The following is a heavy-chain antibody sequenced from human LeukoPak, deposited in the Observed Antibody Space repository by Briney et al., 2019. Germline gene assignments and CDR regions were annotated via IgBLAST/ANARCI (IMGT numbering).Heavy chain of an antibody. V-gene: IGHV4-39*01. D-gene: IGHD2-2*01. J-gene: IGHJ6*02. Sequence: SETLSLTCTVSGGSISSSSYYWGWIRQPPGKGLEWIGSIYYSGGTYYNPSLKSRVTISVDTSKNQFSLKLSSVTAADTAVYYCARTKVHCSSTSCYVRGAYYYYGMDVWGQGTTVTVSS. CDR3: ARTKVHCSSTSCYVRGAYYYYGMDV. CDR1: GGSISSSSYY. CDR2: IYYSGGT.